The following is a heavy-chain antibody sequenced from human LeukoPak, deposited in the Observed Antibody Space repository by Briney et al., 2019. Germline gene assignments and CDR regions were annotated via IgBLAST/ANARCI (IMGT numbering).Heavy chain of an antibody. Sequence: PSETLSLTCAVYGGSFSGYYWSWIRQPPGKGLEWIGEINHSGSTNYNPSLKSRVTISVDTSKNQFSLKLSSVTAADTAVYYCAASGARYFDWLLAPMDVWGKGTTVTVSS. V-gene: IGHV4-34*01. CDR3: AASGARYFDWLLAPMDV. CDR2: INHSGST. J-gene: IGHJ6*03. D-gene: IGHD3-9*01. CDR1: GGSFSGYY.